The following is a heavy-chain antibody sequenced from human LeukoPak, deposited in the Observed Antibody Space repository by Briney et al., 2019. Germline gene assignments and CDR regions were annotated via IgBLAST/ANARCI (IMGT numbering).Heavy chain of an antibody. D-gene: IGHD5-18*01. V-gene: IGHV4-59*01. J-gene: IGHJ4*02. CDR2: IYYSGST. Sequence: SETLSLPCTGSGGSISSYYWSWIPQPPGKGLEWIGFIYYSGSTNYNPSLKSRVTISVDTSKNQFSLKLSSVTAADTAVYYCASTLRPRHPIQLWLPFDYWAREPWSPSPQ. CDR1: GGSISSYY. CDR3: ASTLRPRHPIQLWLPFDY.